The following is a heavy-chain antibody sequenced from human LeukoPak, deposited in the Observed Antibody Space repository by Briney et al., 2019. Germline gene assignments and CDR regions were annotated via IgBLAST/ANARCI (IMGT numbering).Heavy chain of an antibody. Sequence: ASVTVSFTVSGYTLTELSMHWVRQAPGNGLEWMGVFDPEDGETIYAQKFQGRVTMTEDTSTDTAYMELSSLRSEDTAVYYCATVGGSYFRAFDIWGQGTMVTVSS. CDR2: FDPEDGET. D-gene: IGHD1-26*01. V-gene: IGHV1-24*01. CDR1: GYTLTELS. CDR3: ATVGGSYFRAFDI. J-gene: IGHJ3*02.